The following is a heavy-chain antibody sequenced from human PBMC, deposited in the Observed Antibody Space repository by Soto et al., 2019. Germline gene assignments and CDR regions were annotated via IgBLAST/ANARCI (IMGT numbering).Heavy chain of an antibody. Sequence: SETLSLTCAVYGGSFSGYYWSWIRQPPGKGLEWIREINHSGSTNYNPSLKSRVTISVDTSKNQFSLKLSSVTAADTAVYYCARGNIVVVPAALIAKRGFDSWGQGTLVTVSS. D-gene: IGHD2-2*01. CDR3: ARGNIVVVPAALIAKRGFDS. V-gene: IGHV4-34*01. J-gene: IGHJ5*01. CDR2: INHSGST. CDR1: GGSFSGYY.